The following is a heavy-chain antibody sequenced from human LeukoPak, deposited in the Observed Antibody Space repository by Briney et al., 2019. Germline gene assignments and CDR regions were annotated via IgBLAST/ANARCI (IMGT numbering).Heavy chain of an antibody. CDR3: ARGGSAMALGY. V-gene: IGHV4-59*02. D-gene: IGHD5-18*01. Sequence: SETLSLTCTVSGGSVSGYYRSWIRQPPGKGLEWIGYFYYSGSTNYNPSLKSRVTISVDTSKNQFSLKLSSVTAADTAVYYCARGGSAMALGYWGQGTLVTVSS. J-gene: IGHJ4*02. CDR2: FYYSGST. CDR1: GGSVSGYY.